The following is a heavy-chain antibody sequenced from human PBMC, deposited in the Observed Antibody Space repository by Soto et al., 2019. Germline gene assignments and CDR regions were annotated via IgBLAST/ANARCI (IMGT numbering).Heavy chain of an antibody. CDR3: ARDDRSLTGLNWIDP. CDR2: IYYSGST. CDR1: GGSIRSGGYY. J-gene: IGHJ5*02. V-gene: IGHV4-31*03. D-gene: IGHD3-9*01. Sequence: SETLSLTCTVSGGSIRSGGYYWSWIRQHPEKGLEWIGNIYYSGSTYYNPSLKSRVIISVDTSKNQFSLKLSSVTAADTAVYYCARDDRSLTGLNWIDPWGQGILVTVSS.